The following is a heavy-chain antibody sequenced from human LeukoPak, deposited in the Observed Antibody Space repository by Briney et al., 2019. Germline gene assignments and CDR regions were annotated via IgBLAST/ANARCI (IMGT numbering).Heavy chain of an antibody. CDR1: GGSISSYY. CDR3: ARGAVGATLEYFDY. D-gene: IGHD1-26*01. CDR2: IYYSGST. Sequence: PSETLSLTCTVSGGSISSYYWSWIRQPPGKGLEWIGYIYYSGSTNYNPSLKSRVTISVDRSKNQFSLKLSSVTAADTAVYYCARGAVGATLEYFDYWGQGTLVTVSS. J-gene: IGHJ4*02. V-gene: IGHV4-59*12.